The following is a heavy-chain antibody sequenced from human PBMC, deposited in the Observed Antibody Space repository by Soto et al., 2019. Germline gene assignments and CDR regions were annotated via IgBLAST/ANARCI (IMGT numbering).Heavy chain of an antibody. J-gene: IGHJ4*02. CDR2: ISDSGGSA. Sequence: EVQLLESGGGLVQPGGSLRLSCAASGFTFSIYAMSWVRQVPGKGLEWVSTISDSGGSAYYADSVKGRFTISRDNSKDTVYLQMNSLRDEDSAMFYCARSRSGAVADSFDFWGQGTLVTVSS. V-gene: IGHV3-23*01. CDR1: GFTFSIYA. D-gene: IGHD3-10*01. CDR3: ARSRSGAVADSFDF.